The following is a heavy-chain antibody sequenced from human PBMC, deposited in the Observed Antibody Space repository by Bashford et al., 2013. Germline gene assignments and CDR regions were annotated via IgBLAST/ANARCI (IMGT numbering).Heavy chain of an antibody. D-gene: IGHD1-14*01. CDR2: IYPGDSDT. CDR3: ARRVGPNRYDDFDV. V-gene: IGHV5-51*01. J-gene: IGHJ3*01. Sequence: GESLKISCKGSGYSFTSYWIGWVRQMPGKGLEWMGIIYPGDSDTRYSPSFQGQVTISADKSISTAYLQRSSLKVSDSGMYFCARRVGPNRYDDFDVWGQGTMVTVSS. CDR1: GYSFTSYW.